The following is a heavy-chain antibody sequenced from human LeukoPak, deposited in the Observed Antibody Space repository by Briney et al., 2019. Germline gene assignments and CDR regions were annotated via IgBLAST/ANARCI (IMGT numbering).Heavy chain of an antibody. D-gene: IGHD6-19*01. CDR3: TREYSSGWPFDF. V-gene: IGHV3-73*01. J-gene: IGHJ4*02. Sequence: GGSLKLSCAASGFTFSDSAIHWVRQATGKGQEWVGRIRSKADTYATNYAASLKGRFTISRDDSRNRAFLQMSSLRTEDTAVYYCTREYSSGWPFDFWGQGTLVTVSS. CDR1: GFTFSDSA. CDR2: IRSKADTYAT.